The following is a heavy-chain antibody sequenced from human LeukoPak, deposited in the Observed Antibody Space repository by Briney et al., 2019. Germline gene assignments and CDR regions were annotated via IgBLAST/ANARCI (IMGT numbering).Heavy chain of an antibody. D-gene: IGHD3-10*01. Sequence: SETLSLTCTVSGGSISAYYWSWIRQPPGKGLEWIAYIYNSGSTNYNPSLKSRVTMSLDTSKNQFSLNLNSVTAADTAVYYCARDLGYYGSGGRNNWFDPWGQGTLVTVSS. J-gene: IGHJ5*02. CDR2: IYNSGST. CDR1: GGSISAYY. CDR3: ARDLGYYGSGGRNNWFDP. V-gene: IGHV4-4*08.